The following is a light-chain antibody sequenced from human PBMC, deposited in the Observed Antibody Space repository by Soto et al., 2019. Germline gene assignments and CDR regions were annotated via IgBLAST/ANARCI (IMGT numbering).Light chain of an antibody. J-gene: IGKJ5*01. CDR1: QSISSW. Sequence: DIQMTQSPSTLSASLGERVTITCRASQSISSWLAWYQQKPGKAPKLLIYKASSLESGVPSRFSGSGSGTVFTLTSSRLQPDDFATYCCQRYNRYPITFGQGTRLEIK. CDR3: QRYNRYPIT. V-gene: IGKV1-5*03. CDR2: KAS.